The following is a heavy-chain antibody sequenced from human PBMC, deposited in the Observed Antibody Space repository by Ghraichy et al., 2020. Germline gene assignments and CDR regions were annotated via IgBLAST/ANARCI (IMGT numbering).Heavy chain of an antibody. CDR2: INAGNGNT. Sequence: ASVKVSCKASGYTFTSYAMHWVRQAPGQRLEWMGWINAGNGNTRYPQKFQGRVTITRDTSASTAYTELSSLRSEDTAVYYCARDPIDYGDLMPSYYMDVWGKGTTVTVSS. V-gene: IGHV1-3*01. D-gene: IGHD4/OR15-4a*01. CDR3: ARDPIDYGDLMPSYYMDV. CDR1: GYTFTSYA. J-gene: IGHJ6*03.